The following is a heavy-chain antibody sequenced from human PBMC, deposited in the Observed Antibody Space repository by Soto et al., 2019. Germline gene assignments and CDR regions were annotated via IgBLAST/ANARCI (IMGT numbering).Heavy chain of an antibody. Sequence: TLSLTCDVSGVSISSGGYSWGWIRQPPGKGLEWIGNIYQSGSTYYKPSLKSRVTISADRSKNQLTLKLSSVTAADTAVYYCAGGLTDSYDSSGFPNNWFDPWGQGTLVTVSS. V-gene: IGHV4-30-2*01. CDR3: AGGLTDSYDSSGFPNNWFDP. CDR1: GVSISSGGYS. CDR2: IYQSGST. D-gene: IGHD3-22*01. J-gene: IGHJ5*02.